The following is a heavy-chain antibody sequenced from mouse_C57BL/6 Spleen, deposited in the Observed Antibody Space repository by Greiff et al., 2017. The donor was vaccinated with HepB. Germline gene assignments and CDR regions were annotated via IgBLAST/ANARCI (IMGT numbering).Heavy chain of an antibody. Sequence: VKLQESGAELVRPGASVTLSCKASGYTFTDYEMHWVKQTPVHGLEWIGAIDPETGGTAYNQKFKGKAILTADKSSSTAYMELRSLTSEDSAVYYCTRGVITTVGAQGYFDVWGTGTTVTVSS. V-gene: IGHV1-15*01. CDR2: IDPETGGT. CDR3: TRGVITTVGAQGYFDV. J-gene: IGHJ1*03. CDR1: GYTFTDYE. D-gene: IGHD1-1*01.